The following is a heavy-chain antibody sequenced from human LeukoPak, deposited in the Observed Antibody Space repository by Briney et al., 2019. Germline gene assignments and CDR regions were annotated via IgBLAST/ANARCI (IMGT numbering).Heavy chain of an antibody. CDR2: IYYSGST. V-gene: IGHV4-59*12. CDR1: GGSISSYY. J-gene: IGHJ4*02. Sequence: PSETLSLTCTVSGGSISSYYWSWIRQPPGKGLEWIGYIYYSGSTNYNPSLKSRVTISVDTSKNQFSLKLSSVTAADTATYFCARESSAAFCTDSTCLGFDSWGQGVLVTVSS. CDR3: ARESSAAFCTDSTCLGFDS. D-gene: IGHD2-8*02.